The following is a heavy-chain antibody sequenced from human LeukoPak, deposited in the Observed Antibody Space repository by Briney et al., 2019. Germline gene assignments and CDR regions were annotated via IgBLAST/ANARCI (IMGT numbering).Heavy chain of an antibody. D-gene: IGHD6-13*01. CDR1: GFTFSSYA. Sequence: GGSLRLSCAASGFTFSSYAMSWVRQAPGKGLEWVSAISGSGGSTYYADSVKGRFTISRDNSKNTLYLQMNSLRAEDTAVYHCAKDPPIAAAANNWFDPWGQGTLVTVSS. CDR2: ISGSGGST. J-gene: IGHJ5*02. V-gene: IGHV3-23*01. CDR3: AKDPPIAAAANNWFDP.